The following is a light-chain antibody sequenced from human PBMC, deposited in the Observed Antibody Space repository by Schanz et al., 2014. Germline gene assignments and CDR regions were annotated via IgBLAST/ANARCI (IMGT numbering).Light chain of an antibody. CDR3: QQSYSTPHT. J-gene: IGKJ2*01. Sequence: DVQMTQSPSSLSASVGDRVTITCRTSQSISTYLNWYQHKPGKAPKLLIYDASNLETGVPSRFSGSGSGTDFTFTISSLQPEDIATYYCQQSYSTPHTFGQGTKLEIK. CDR2: DAS. CDR1: QSISTY. V-gene: IGKV1-33*01.